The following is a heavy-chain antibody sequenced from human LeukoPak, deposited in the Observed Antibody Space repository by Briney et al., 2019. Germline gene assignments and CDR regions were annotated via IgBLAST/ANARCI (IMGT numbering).Heavy chain of an antibody. J-gene: IGHJ4*02. CDR3: ARETVGATIFDFYFDY. D-gene: IGHD5-12*01. V-gene: IGHV1-69*13. CDR2: IIPIFGTA. CDR1: GGTFSSYA. Sequence: SVKVSCKASGGTFSSYAISWVRQAPGQGLEWMGGIIPIFGTANYAQKFQGRVTITADESTSPAYMELSSLRSEDTAVYYCARETVGATIFDFYFDYWGQGTLVTVSS.